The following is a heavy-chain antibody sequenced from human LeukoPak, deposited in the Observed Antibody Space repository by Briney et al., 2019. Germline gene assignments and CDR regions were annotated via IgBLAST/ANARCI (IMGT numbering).Heavy chain of an antibody. J-gene: IGHJ5*02. CDR1: GFPFINAW. CDR2: ISGSSGST. CDR3: AKFKMYSTAWSIENWFDP. V-gene: IGHV3-23*01. D-gene: IGHD6-19*01. Sequence: PGGSLRLSCGASGFPFINAWMRWVRQAPGKGLEWVSAISGSSGSTFYADSVKGRFTISRDNSKNTLYLQMDSLRAEDTAVYYCAKFKMYSTAWSIENWFDPWGQGTLVTVSS.